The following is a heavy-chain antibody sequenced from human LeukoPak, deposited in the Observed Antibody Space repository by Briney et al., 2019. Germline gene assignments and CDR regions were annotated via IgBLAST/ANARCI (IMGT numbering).Heavy chain of an antibody. V-gene: IGHV3-30*02. CDR1: GFTFSSYG. D-gene: IGHD3-3*01. CDR2: TRYDGSNK. J-gene: IGHJ4*02. Sequence: GSLRLSCAASGFTFSSYGMHWVRQAPGKGLEWVAFTRYDGSNKYYADSVKGRFTISRDNSKNTLYLQMNSLRAEDTAVYYCAKDLDYDFWSGYSDYWGQGTLVTVSS. CDR3: AKDLDYDFWSGYSDY.